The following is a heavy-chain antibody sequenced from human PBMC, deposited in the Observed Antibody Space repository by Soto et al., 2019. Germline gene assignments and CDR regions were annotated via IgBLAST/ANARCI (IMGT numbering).Heavy chain of an antibody. CDR3: ARDKGSAYYDSSGYYWHTFDY. V-gene: IGHV1-69*13. CDR2: IIPIFGTA. CDR1: GGTFSSYA. D-gene: IGHD3-22*01. Sequence: GASVKVSCKASGGTFSSYAISWVRQAPGQGLEWMGGIIPIFGTANYAQKFQGRVTITADESTSTAYMELSSLRSEDTAVYYCARDKGSAYYDSSGYYWHTFDYWGQGTLVTVSS. J-gene: IGHJ4*02.